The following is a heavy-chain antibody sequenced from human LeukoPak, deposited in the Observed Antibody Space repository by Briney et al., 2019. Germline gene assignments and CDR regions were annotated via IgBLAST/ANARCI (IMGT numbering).Heavy chain of an antibody. CDR1: GGSFSGYY. Sequence: PSETLSLTCAVYGGSFSGYYWGWIRQPPGKGLEWIGEINHSGSTNYNPSLKSRVTISVDTSKNQFSLKLSSVTAADTAVYYCASGRGYSYGYSDYWGQGTLVTVSS. V-gene: IGHV4-34*01. J-gene: IGHJ4*02. CDR3: ASGRGYSYGYSDY. D-gene: IGHD5-18*01. CDR2: INHSGST.